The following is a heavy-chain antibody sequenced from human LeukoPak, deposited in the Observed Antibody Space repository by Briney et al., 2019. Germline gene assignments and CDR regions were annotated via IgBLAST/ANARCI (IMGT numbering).Heavy chain of an antibody. CDR1: GYSFTSYW. J-gene: IGHJ4*02. V-gene: IGHV5-51*01. CDR3: AREYSSSSPYFDY. Sequence: GESLKIFCKGSGYSFTSYWIGWVRQRPGKGLEWMAIIYPGDSDARYSPSFQGQVTISADKSISTAYLQWSSLKASDTATYYCAREYSSSSPYFDYWGQGTLVTVSS. D-gene: IGHD6-6*01. CDR2: IYPGDSDA.